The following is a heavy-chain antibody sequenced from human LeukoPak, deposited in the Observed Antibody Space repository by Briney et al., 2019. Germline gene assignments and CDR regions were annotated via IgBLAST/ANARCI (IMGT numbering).Heavy chain of an antibody. CDR3: ARQLYSNYNYFDY. V-gene: IGHV4-59*08. J-gene: IGHJ4*02. Sequence: PSGTLSLTCTVSGGSISSYYWSWIRQPPGKGLEWIGYTHYSGSTNYNPSLKSRVTISGDTSENRFSLRLSSVTAADTAVYYCARQLYSNYNYFDYWGQGALVTVSS. D-gene: IGHD4-11*01. CDR2: THYSGST. CDR1: GGSISSYY.